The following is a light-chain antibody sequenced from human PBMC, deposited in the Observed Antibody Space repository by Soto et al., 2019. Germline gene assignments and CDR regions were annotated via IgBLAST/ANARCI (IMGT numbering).Light chain of an antibody. CDR1: PSVSNNY. V-gene: IGKV3-20*01. Sequence: EVVLTQSPGTLSLSPGERANLSCRASPSVSNNYLAWSEQKPGQAPRRLIYGASSRATGIPDRFSGSGSGTDFPLTIRRLEPEDSAVYYCQQYSTSPTFGGGTRVEIK. J-gene: IGKJ5*01. CDR2: GAS. CDR3: QQYSTSPT.